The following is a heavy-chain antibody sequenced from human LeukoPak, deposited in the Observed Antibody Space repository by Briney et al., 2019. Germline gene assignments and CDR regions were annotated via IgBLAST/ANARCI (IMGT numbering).Heavy chain of an antibody. J-gene: IGHJ4*02. CDR1: GGSISSYY. Sequence: SETLSLTCTVSGGSISSYYWSWIRQPAGKGLEWIGRIYTSGSTNYNPSLKSRVTMSVDTSKNQFSLKLSSVTAADTAVYYCAGNKRGYSGYDYATDYWGQGTLVTVSS. CDR3: AGNKRGYSGYDYATDY. CDR2: IYTSGST. D-gene: IGHD5-12*01. V-gene: IGHV4-4*07.